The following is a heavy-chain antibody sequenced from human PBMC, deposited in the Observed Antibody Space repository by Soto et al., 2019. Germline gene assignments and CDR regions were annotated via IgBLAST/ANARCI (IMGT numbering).Heavy chain of an antibody. CDR1: GLTFSNYA. V-gene: IGHV3-23*04. J-gene: IGHJ4*02. D-gene: IGHD3-16*01. Sequence: DVQLVDSGGGLVQPGGSLRLSCAASGLTFSNYAMSWVRQAPGKGLEWVSLVSATAGTTYYTDSVKGRFTISRDNSRNTVYLPMSSLRADDTAVYHCAKDRLARGFDYWGQGTLVTVSS. CDR3: AKDRLARGFDY. CDR2: VSATAGTT.